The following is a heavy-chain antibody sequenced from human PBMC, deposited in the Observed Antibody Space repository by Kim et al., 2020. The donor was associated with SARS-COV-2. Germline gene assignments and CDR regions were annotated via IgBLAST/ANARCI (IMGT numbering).Heavy chain of an antibody. D-gene: IGHD1-26*01. Sequence: NNPPRKRRSTTSVDTSKNQFSLTLSSVTAADTAVYYCARLVGATTVRYFDFWGQGSLVTVSS. J-gene: IGHJ4*02. V-gene: IGHV4-34*04. CDR3: ARLVGATTVRYFDF.